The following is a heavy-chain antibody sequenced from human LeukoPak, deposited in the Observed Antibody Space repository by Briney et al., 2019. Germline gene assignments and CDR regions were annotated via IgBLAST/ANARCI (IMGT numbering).Heavy chain of an antibody. V-gene: IGHV1-69*13. CDR3: AREGWLQSSFDY. D-gene: IGHD5-24*01. J-gene: IGHJ4*02. CDR1: GGTFISYA. CDR2: IIPIFGTA. Sequence: SVKVSCKASGGTFISYAISWVRQAPGQGLEWMGGIIPIFGTANYAQKFQGRVTITADESTSTAYMELSSLRSEDTAVYYCAREGWLQSSFDYWGQGTLVTVSS.